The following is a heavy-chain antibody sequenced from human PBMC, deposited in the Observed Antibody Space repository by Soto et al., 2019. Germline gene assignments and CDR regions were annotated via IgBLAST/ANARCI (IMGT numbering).Heavy chain of an antibody. V-gene: IGHV3-30*03. CDR2: ISYDGSNK. CDR1: GFTFSSYG. CDR3: AMIKSGYPATPMDV. D-gene: IGHD5-12*01. J-gene: IGHJ6*03. Sequence: PGGSLRLSCAASGFTFSSYGMHWVRQAPGKGLEWVAVISYDGSNKYYADSVKGRFTISRDNSKNTLYLQMNSLRAEDTAVYYCAMIKSGYPATPMDVWGKGTTVTVSS.